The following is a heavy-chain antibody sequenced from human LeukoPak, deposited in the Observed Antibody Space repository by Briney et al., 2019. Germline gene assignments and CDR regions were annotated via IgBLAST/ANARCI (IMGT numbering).Heavy chain of an antibody. D-gene: IGHD3-9*01. CDR2: ITGISDI. CDR3: ARTIRL. Sequence: PGESLRLSCTASGLTFSDYSVNWVRQAPGKGLEWVSCITGISDIYYADSVKGRFTISRDNAKNSVYLQMNSLRAEDTGIYYCARTIRLWGQGTLVTVSS. V-gene: IGHV3-69-1*02. J-gene: IGHJ4*02. CDR1: GLTFSDYS.